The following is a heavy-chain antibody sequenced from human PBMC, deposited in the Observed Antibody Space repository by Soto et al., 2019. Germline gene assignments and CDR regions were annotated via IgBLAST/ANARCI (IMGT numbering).Heavy chain of an antibody. Sequence: SETLSLTCTVSGGSISSGDYYWSWIRQPPGKGPEWIGYIYYSGSTYYNPSLKSRVTISVDTSKNQFSLKLSSVTAADTAVYYCARVGDSDYGMDVWGQGTTVTVSS. CDR1: GGSISSGDYY. CDR2: IYYSGST. D-gene: IGHD3-16*01. J-gene: IGHJ6*02. CDR3: ARVGDSDYGMDV. V-gene: IGHV4-30-4*01.